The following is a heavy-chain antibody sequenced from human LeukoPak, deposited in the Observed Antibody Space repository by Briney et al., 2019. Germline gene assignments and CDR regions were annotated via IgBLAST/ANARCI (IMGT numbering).Heavy chain of an antibody. CDR2: INPNSGGT. V-gene: IGHV1-2*02. CDR3: ARPFEYDFWSGYYQYYFDY. J-gene: IGHJ4*02. D-gene: IGHD3-3*01. CDR1: GYTFTGYY. Sequence: ASVKVSCXASGYTFTGYYMHWVRRAPGQGLEWMGWINPNSGGTNYAQKFQGRVTMTRDTSISTAYMELSRLRSDDTAVYYCARPFEYDFWSGYYQYYFDYWGQGTLVTVSS.